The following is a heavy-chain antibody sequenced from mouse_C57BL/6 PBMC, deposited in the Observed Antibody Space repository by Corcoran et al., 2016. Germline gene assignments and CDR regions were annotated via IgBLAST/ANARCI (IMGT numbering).Heavy chain of an antibody. J-gene: IGHJ1*03. CDR3: AKSSTVVARDWYFDV. V-gene: IGHV1-19*01. CDR1: GYTFTDYY. Sequence: EVQLQQSGPVLVKPGASVKMSCKASGYTFTDYYMNWVTQSHGKSLEWIGVINPYNGGTSYNQKFKGKATLTVDKSSSTAYMELNSLTSEDSAVYYCAKSSTVVARDWYFDVWGTGTTVTVSS. D-gene: IGHD1-1*01. CDR2: INPYNGGT.